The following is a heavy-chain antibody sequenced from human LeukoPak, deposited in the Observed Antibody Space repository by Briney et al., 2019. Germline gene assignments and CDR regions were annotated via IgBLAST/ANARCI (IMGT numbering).Heavy chain of an antibody. V-gene: IGHV3-7*04. CDR2: IKQDGSEK. J-gene: IGHJ4*02. CDR1: GFTFSSYW. CDR3: TRVTGGLGELSIVYYFDY. D-gene: IGHD3-16*02. Sequence: GGSLRLSCAASGFTFSSYWMSWVRQAPGKGLEWVANIKQDGSEKYYVDSVKGRFTISRDNAKNSLYLQMNSLRAEDTAVYYCTRVTGGLGELSIVYYFDYWGQGTLVTVSS.